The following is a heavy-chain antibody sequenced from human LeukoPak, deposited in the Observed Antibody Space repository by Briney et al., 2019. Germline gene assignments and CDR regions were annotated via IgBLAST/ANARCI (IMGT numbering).Heavy chain of an antibody. CDR3: ARDTGVQPGSHTHNWFDP. Sequence: GGSLRLSCAASGFTFSDYYMSWLRQAPGKGLEWVSYISSSSSYTNYADSVKGRFTISRDNAKNSLYLQMNSLRAEDTAVYYCARDTGVQPGSHTHNWFDPWGQGTLVTVSS. CDR1: GFTFSDYY. V-gene: IGHV3-11*05. CDR2: ISSSSSYT. J-gene: IGHJ5*02. D-gene: IGHD3-10*01.